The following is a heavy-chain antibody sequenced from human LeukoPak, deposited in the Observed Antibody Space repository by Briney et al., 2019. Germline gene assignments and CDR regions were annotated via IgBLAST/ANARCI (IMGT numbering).Heavy chain of an antibody. CDR2: INHSGST. V-gene: IGHV4-34*01. CDR3: ARGRGEQQLASYFDY. J-gene: IGHJ4*02. CDR1: GGSFSGYY. Sequence: MTSETLSLTCAVYGGSFSGYYWSWIRQPPGKGLEWIGEINHSGSTNYYPSLKSRVTISVDTSKNQFSLKLSSVTAADTAVYYCARGRGEQQLASYFDYWGQGTLVTVSS. D-gene: IGHD6-13*01.